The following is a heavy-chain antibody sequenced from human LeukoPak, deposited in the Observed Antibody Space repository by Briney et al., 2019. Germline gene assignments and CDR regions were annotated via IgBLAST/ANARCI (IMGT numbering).Heavy chain of an antibody. CDR1: GGTFSSYA. D-gene: IGHD1-26*01. Sequence: ASVKVSCKASGGTFSSYAISWVRQAPGQGLEWMGGIIPIFGTANYAQKFQGRVTITADKSTSTAYMELSSLRSEDTAVYYCARSRWELLVYFDYWGQGTLVTVSS. V-gene: IGHV1-69*06. CDR3: ARSRWELLVYFDY. CDR2: IIPIFGTA. J-gene: IGHJ4*02.